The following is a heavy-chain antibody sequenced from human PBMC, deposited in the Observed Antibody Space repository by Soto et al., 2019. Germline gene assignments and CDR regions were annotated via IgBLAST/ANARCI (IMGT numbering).Heavy chain of an antibody. CDR3: AIMQTAGPLNLFDS. J-gene: IGHJ5*01. Sequence: GASVKVSCKASGYAFSNTDISWVRQGTGQGLEWMGWMNPNSGNGGYAQKFQGRVTMTRDTSTSTAYMELSSLTSDDTAIYYCAIMQTAGPLNLFDSRGQ. CDR1: GYAFSNTD. V-gene: IGHV1-8*01. D-gene: IGHD6-25*01. CDR2: MNPNSGNG.